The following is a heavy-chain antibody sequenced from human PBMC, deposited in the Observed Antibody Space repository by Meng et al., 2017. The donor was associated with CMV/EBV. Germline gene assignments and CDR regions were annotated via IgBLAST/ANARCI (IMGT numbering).Heavy chain of an antibody. CDR3: ARDIDSGSY. D-gene: IGHD1-26*01. V-gene: IGHV3-30-3*01. Sequence: GESLKISCAASGFTFSSYAMHWVRQAPGKGLEWVAVISYDGSNKCYADSVKGRFTISRDNSKNTLYLQMNSLRAEDTAVYYCARDIDSGSYWGQGTLVTVSS. CDR2: ISYDGSNK. J-gene: IGHJ4*02. CDR1: GFTFSSYA.